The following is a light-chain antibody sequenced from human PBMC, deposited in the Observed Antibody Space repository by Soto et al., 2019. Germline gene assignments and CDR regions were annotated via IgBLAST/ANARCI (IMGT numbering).Light chain of an antibody. Sequence: DIQLTQSPSSVSASVREKVTITCRASQDIRTWLAWYQQTRGKAPKLXIYAASRLLSGVLSMFSGSGAGTDFTLTISSLQTEDVATYYCQQANSFTITFGQGTRLEIK. V-gene: IGKV1-12*01. CDR3: QQANSFTIT. J-gene: IGKJ5*01. CDR2: AAS. CDR1: QDIRTW.